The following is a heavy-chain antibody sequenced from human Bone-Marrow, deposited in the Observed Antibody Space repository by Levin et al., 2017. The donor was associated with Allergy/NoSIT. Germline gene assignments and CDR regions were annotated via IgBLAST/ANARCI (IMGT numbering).Heavy chain of an antibody. CDR2: ISRSSSYI. V-gene: IGHV3-21*01. Sequence: GGSLRLSCAASGFTFSDYSMNWVRQAPGKGLEWVSSISRSSSYIYYADSVKGRFTISRDNAKNSLYLQMNSLRAEDTAVYYCAGCGGDCSIFDYWGQGTLVTVSS. D-gene: IGHD2-21*01. J-gene: IGHJ4*02. CDR1: GFTFSDYS. CDR3: AGCGGDCSIFDY.